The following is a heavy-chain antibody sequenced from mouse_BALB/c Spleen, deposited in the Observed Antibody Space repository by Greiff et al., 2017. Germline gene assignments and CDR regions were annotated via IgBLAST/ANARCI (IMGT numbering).Heavy chain of an antibody. D-gene: IGHD2-3*01. Sequence: QVQLQQSGAELVRPGTSVKVSCKASGYAFTNYLIEWVKQRPGQGLEWIGVINPGSGGTNYNEKFKGKATLTADKSSSTAYMQLSSLTSDDSAVYFCARSDGYSYYFDDWGQGTTLTGSS. V-gene: IGHV1-54*03. CDR3: ARSDGYSYYFDD. CDR1: GYAFTNYL. J-gene: IGHJ2*01. CDR2: INPGSGGT.